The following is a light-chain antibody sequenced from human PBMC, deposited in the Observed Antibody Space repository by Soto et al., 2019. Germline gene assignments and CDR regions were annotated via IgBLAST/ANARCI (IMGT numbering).Light chain of an antibody. CDR2: AAS. CDR3: KQLNSNPIT. CDR1: QGISSY. J-gene: IGKJ5*01. Sequence: DIQLTQSPSFLSASVGDRVTITCRASQGISSYLAWYQQKPGKAPKLLIYAASTLQSGVPSRLGGRGSGKEFTPTISSRRPEGFAPYYCKQLNSNPITFGQGKRRKIK. V-gene: IGKV1-9*01.